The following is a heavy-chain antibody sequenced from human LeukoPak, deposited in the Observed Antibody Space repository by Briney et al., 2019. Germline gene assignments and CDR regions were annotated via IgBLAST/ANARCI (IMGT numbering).Heavy chain of an antibody. CDR1: GYTFTSYG. CDR2: INPSGGST. D-gene: IGHD3-22*01. J-gene: IGHJ3*02. CDR3: ARGQEGYDSSGPHFPRAAFDI. Sequence: ASVKVSCKASGYTFTSYGISWVRQAPGQGLEWMGIINPSGGSTSYAQKFQGRVTMTRDTSTSTVYMELSSLRSEDTAVYYCARGQEGYDSSGPHFPRAAFDIWGQGTMVTVSS. V-gene: IGHV1-46*01.